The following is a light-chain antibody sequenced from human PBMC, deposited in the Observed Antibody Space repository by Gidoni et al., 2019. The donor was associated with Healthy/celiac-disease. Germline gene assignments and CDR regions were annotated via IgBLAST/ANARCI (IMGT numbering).Light chain of an antibody. J-gene: IGKJ4*01. V-gene: IGKV2-28*01. CDR2: LGS. CDR3: MQALQTPLT. Sequence: DIVMTQSPLSLPVTPGEPASIPCRSSQSLLHSNGYNYLDWYLQKPGQSPQLLVYLGSNRASGVPDMFSGSGSGTDFTLKISRVEAEDVGVYYCMQALQTPLTFGGGTKVEIK. CDR1: QSLLHSNGYNY.